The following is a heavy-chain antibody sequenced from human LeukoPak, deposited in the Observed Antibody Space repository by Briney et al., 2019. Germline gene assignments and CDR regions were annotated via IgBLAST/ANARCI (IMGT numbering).Heavy chain of an antibody. CDR3: AFARRNHDAFDI. CDR1: GFTFTSSA. V-gene: IGHV1-58*02. D-gene: IGHD6-6*01. Sequence: ASVKVSCKASGFTFTSSAMQWVRQARGQRLEWIGWIVVGSGNTNYAQKFQERVTITRDMSTSTAYIELSSLRSEDTAVYYCAFARRNHDAFDIWGQGTLVTVSS. J-gene: IGHJ3*02. CDR2: IVVGSGNT.